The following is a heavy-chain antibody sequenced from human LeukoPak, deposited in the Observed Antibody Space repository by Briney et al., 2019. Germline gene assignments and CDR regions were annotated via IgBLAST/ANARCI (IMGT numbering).Heavy chain of an antibody. CDR2: IIPIFGTA. CDR1: GGTFSSYA. D-gene: IGHD3-22*01. Sequence: GASVKVSCKASGGTFSSYAISWVRQAPGQGLEWMGRIIPIFGTANYAQKFQGRVTITADKSTSTAYMDLSSLRSEDTAVYYCARERLYYYDSSGTADDAFDIWGQGTMVTVSS. V-gene: IGHV1-69*06. CDR3: ARERLYYYDSSGTADDAFDI. J-gene: IGHJ3*02.